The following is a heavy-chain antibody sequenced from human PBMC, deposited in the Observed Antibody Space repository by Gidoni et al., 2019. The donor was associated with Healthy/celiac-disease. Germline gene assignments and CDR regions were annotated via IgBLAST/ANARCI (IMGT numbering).Heavy chain of an antibody. CDR1: GYTFTGYY. Sequence: QVQLVQSGAEVKKPGASVKVSCKASGYTFTGYYMHWVRQAPGQGLEWMGRINPNSGGTNYAQKFQGRVTMTRDTSISTAYMELSRLRSDDTAVYYCALAGYYYDSSGYHFDYWGQGTLVTVSS. CDR3: ALAGYYYDSSGYHFDY. V-gene: IGHV1-2*06. CDR2: INPNSGGT. J-gene: IGHJ4*02. D-gene: IGHD3-22*01.